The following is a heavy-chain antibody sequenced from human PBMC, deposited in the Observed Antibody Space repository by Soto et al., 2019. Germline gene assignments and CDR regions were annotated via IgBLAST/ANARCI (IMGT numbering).Heavy chain of an antibody. D-gene: IGHD1-26*01. CDR1: GGYSSSGFYY. CDR3: ARVPGGSYCLDY. Sequence: TLSLTWSVSGGYSSSGFYYWSWIRQHPGKGLEWIGYIYYSGSTYYNPSLKSRVTIPVDTSKNQFSLKLSSVTAADTAVYYCARVPGGSYCLDYWGQGTLVTVSS. J-gene: IGHJ4*02. CDR2: IYYSGST. V-gene: IGHV4-31*02.